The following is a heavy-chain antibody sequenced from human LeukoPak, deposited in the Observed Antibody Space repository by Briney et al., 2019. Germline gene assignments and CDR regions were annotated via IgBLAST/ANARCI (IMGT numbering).Heavy chain of an antibody. V-gene: IGHV3-15*01. CDR2: IKSKTDGGTT. Sequence: PGRSLRLSCAASGFTFSNAWMSWVRQAPGKGLEWVGRIKSKTDGGTTDYVAPVKGRFSISRDDSKNTLYLQMNGLKTEDTAVYYCTTVVGSSSSWEWYFDLWGRGTLVTVSS. J-gene: IGHJ2*01. CDR1: GFTFSNAW. D-gene: IGHD2-2*01. CDR3: TTVVGSSSSWEWYFDL.